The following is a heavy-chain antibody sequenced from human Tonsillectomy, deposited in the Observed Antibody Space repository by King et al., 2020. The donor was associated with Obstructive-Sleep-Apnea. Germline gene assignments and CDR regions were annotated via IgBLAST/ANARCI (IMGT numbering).Heavy chain of an antibody. V-gene: IGHV3-9*01. CDR2: ISWNSGVI. J-gene: IGHJ6*02. CDR3: AKDSGWRYYYYGMDV. Sequence: QLVQSGGGLVQPGRSLRLSCAASGFTFDDYAMHWVRQAPGKGLEWVSGISWNSGVIGYADSLKGRFTIFRDNAKNSLYLQMNSLRAEDTALYYCAKDSGWRYYYYGMDVWGQGTTVTVSS. CDR1: GFTFDDYA. D-gene: IGHD6-19*01.